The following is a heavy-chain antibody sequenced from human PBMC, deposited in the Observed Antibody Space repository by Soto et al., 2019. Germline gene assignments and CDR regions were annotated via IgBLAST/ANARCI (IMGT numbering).Heavy chain of an antibody. D-gene: IGHD6-19*01. J-gene: IGHJ5*02. V-gene: IGHV4-4*07. CDR2: VYTNGAT. CDR3: AREAAEAVGDGYWCDP. Sequence: SETLSLTCTVSGDSFSGYYWSWIRQPAGKGLEWIGRVYTNGATDYNASLTSRVTMSVDTSRKQFSLKLRFATAADTAVYYCAREAAEAVGDGYWCDPWGQGTLV. CDR1: GDSFSGYY.